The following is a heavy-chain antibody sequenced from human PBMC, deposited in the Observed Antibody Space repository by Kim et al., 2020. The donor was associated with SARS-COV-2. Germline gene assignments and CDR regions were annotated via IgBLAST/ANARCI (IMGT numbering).Heavy chain of an antibody. V-gene: IGHV4-31*03. CDR1: GGSISSGGYY. J-gene: IGHJ5*02. CDR3: ARTIPGYSYGYVFGANWFDP. D-gene: IGHD5-18*01. Sequence: SETLSLTCTVSGGSISSGGYYWSWIRQHPGKGLEWIGYIYYSGSTYYNPSLKSRVTISVDTSKNQFSLKLSSVTAADTAVYYCARTIPGYSYGYVFGANWFDPWGQGTLVTVSS. CDR2: IYYSGST.